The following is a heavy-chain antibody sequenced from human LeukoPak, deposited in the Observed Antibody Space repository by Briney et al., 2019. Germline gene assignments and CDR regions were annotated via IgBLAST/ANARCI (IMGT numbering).Heavy chain of an antibody. CDR1: GFTFSRYW. Sequence: GGSLRLACAPSGFTFSRYWMSWVRQAPGKGLEWVANIKQDGSEKYYVDSVKGRFTISRDNAKNSLYLQVNSLRAEDTAVYYCARDFALTGDSSGYYPDAFDIWGQGTMVTVSS. V-gene: IGHV3-7*01. CDR2: IKQDGSEK. J-gene: IGHJ3*02. D-gene: IGHD3-22*01. CDR3: ARDFALTGDSSGYYPDAFDI.